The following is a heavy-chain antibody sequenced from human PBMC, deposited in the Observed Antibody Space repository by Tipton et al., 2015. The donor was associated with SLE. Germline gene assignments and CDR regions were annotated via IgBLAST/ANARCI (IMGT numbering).Heavy chain of an antibody. CDR1: GGSISSHY. CDR3: ARGYQDTAMVPLYYYYGLDV. CDR2: IYYSGST. Sequence: TLSLTCTVSGGSISSHYWSWIRQPPGKGLEWIWYIYYSGSTNYNPSLKSRVTISVDTSKNQFSLKLSSVTAADTAVYYCARGYQDTAMVPLYYYYGLDVWGQGTTVTVSS. D-gene: IGHD5-18*01. V-gene: IGHV4-59*11. J-gene: IGHJ6*02.